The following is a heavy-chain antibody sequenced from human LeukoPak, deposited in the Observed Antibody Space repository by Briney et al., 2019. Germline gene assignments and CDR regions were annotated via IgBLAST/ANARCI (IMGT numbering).Heavy chain of an antibody. CDR1: GFTVSSNY. D-gene: IGHD6-6*01. CDR2: IYSGGST. CDR3: ARGGEYSSSWVRYYFDY. J-gene: IGHJ4*02. V-gene: IGHV3-53*04. Sequence: GGSLRLPCAASGFTVSSNYMSWVRQAPGKGLEWVSVIYSGGSTYYADSVKGRFTISRHNSKNTLYLQMNSLRAEDTAVYYCARGGEYSSSWVRYYFDYWGQGTLVTVSS.